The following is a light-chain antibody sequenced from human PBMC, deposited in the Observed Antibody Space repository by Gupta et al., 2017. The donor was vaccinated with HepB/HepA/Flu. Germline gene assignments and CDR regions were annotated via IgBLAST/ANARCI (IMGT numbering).Light chain of an antibody. J-gene: IGKJ4*01. CDR2: DAS. CDR1: QDISNF. V-gene: IGKV1-33*01. Sequence: IQMTQSPSSLPASVGDRVTITCQASQDISNFLNWYQQKPGKAPKLLIYDASNLETGVPSRFSGSGSGTHFTFTISSLQPEDIATYYCQQYDNLLTFGGGTKVEIK. CDR3: QQYDNLLT.